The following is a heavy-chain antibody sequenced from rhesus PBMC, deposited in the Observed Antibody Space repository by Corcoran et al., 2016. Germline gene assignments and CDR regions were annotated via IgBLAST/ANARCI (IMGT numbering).Heavy chain of an antibody. V-gene: IGHV4S19*01. CDR2: ISGRSGRT. CDR1: GGSISSSNW. D-gene: IGHD3-34*01. Sequence: QVQLQESGPGLVKPSETLSLTCAVSGGSISSSNWWSWIRQPPGKGLEWIGYISGRSGRTYYNPSLKSRVTIAKDTSKNQFSLKRSSVTAADTAVYYCARDTRVRYYGVDSWGQGVVVTVSS. J-gene: IGHJ6*01. CDR3: ARDTRVRYYGVDS.